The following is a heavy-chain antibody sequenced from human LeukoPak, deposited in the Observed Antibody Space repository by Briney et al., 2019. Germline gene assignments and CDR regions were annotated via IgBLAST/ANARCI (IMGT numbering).Heavy chain of an antibody. CDR1: GGSISSSTYY. D-gene: IGHD4-17*01. CDR2: IYYSGST. CDR3: ARLGDYGAYLNWFDP. Sequence: PSETLSLTCTVSGGSISSSTYYWGWIGQPPGKGLEWIGSIYYSGSTYYNPSLKSRVTISVDTSKNQFSLKVNSVTAADTAVYYCARLGDYGAYLNWFDPWGQGTLVTVSS. V-gene: IGHV4-39*01. J-gene: IGHJ5*02.